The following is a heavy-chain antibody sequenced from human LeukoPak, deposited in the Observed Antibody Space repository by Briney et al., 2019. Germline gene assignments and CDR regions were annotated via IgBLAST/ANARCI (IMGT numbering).Heavy chain of an antibody. J-gene: IGHJ4*02. Sequence: PLASVKVSCTASGYTFTGYYIHWVRQAPGQGLEWMGWINPNSGGTNYPQKFQGRVTMTRDTSISTAYMELSRLRSGDTAVYYCARDEANYYGSGSYFDYWGQGTLVTVSS. CDR2: INPNSGGT. CDR1: GYTFTGYY. CDR3: ARDEANYYGSGSYFDY. D-gene: IGHD3-10*01. V-gene: IGHV1-2*02.